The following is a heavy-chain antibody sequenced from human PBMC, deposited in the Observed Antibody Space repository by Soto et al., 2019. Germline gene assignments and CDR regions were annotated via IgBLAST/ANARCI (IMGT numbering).Heavy chain of an antibody. CDR1: GGSISSGGYY. V-gene: IGHV4-31*03. D-gene: IGHD3-22*01. J-gene: IGHJ4*02. CDR3: ARASVVVAIGAGDFDY. CDR2: IYYSGST. Sequence: SETLSLTCTVSGGSISSGGYYWSWIRQHPGKGLEWIGYIYYSGSTYYNPSLKSRVTISVDTSKNQFSLKLRSVTAADTAVYYCARASVVVAIGAGDFDYWGQGTLVTVSS.